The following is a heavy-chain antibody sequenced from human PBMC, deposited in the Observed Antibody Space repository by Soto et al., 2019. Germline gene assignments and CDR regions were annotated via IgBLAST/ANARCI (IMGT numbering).Heavy chain of an antibody. D-gene: IGHD6-13*01. J-gene: IGHJ4*02. V-gene: IGHV3-74*01. CDR1: GFTFSNYW. Sequence: EVQLVESGGGLVQPGGSLRLSCAASGFTFSNYWMHWVRLPPGKGLLWVSRINIGGSAANYAGSVGGRFTVSRDDAKNTLYLQMNSLRDDDTAVYYCVRVTNAWYGIDSWGQGAPVTVSS. CDR3: VRVTNAWYGIDS. CDR2: INIGGSAA.